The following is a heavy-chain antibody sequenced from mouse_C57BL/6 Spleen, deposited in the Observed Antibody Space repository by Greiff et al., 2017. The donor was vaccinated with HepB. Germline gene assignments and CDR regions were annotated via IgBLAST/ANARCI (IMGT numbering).Heavy chain of an antibody. CDR2: IDPETGGT. V-gene: IGHV1-15*01. Sequence: SGAELVRPGASVTLSCKASGYTFTDYEMHWVKQTPVHGLEWIGAIDPETGGTAYNQKFKGKAILTADKSSSTAYMELRSLTSEDSAVYYCTREVLRFYAMDYWGQGTSVTVSS. J-gene: IGHJ4*01. CDR1: GYTFTDYE. D-gene: IGHD1-1*01. CDR3: TREVLRFYAMDY.